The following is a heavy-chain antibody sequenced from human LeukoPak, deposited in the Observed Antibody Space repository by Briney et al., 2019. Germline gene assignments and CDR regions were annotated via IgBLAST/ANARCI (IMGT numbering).Heavy chain of an antibody. V-gene: IGHV3-7*04. CDR2: IKQDGSEK. CDR1: GLTFSSYW. D-gene: IGHD2-15*01. J-gene: IGHJ4*02. CDR3: AREVVVVRAAYFDY. Sequence: GGSLRLSCAASGLTFSSYWLSWVRQAPGKGLEWVANIKQDGSEKYYVDSMKGRFTISRDNAKNSLFLQMNSLRAEDTAVYYCAREVVVVRAAYFDYWGQGTLVTVSS.